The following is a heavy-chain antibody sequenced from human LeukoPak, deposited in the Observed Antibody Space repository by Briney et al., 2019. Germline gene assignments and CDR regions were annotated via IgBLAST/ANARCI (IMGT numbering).Heavy chain of an antibody. J-gene: IGHJ6*03. D-gene: IGHD3-3*01. Sequence: ASVKVSCKVSGYTLTELSMHWVRQAPGKGLEWMGGFDPEDGETIYAQKFQGRVTITTDESTSTAYMELSSLRSEDTAVYYCARFGAHMDVWGKGTTVTVSS. V-gene: IGHV1-24*01. CDR1: GYTLTELS. CDR3: ARFGAHMDV. CDR2: FDPEDGET.